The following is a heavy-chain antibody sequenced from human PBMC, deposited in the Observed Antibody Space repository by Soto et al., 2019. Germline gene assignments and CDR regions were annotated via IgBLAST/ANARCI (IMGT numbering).Heavy chain of an antibody. Sequence: PGGSLRLSCAASGFTFSTYAMHWVRQAPGKGLEWVAVISYDGSNKYYADSVKGRFTISRDNSKNTLYLQMNSLRAEDTAVYYCAKYYDSSRYYFDYWGQGTLVTVSS. D-gene: IGHD3-22*01. J-gene: IGHJ4*02. V-gene: IGHV3-30-3*01. CDR3: AKYYDSSRYYFDY. CDR2: ISYDGSNK. CDR1: GFTFSTYA.